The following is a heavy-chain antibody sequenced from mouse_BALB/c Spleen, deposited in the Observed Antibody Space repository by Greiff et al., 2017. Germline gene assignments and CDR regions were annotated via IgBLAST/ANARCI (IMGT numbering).Heavy chain of an antibody. Sequence: EVKLMESGGDLVKPGGSLKLSCAASGFTFSSYGMSWVRQTPDKRLEWVATISSDGSYTYYPDSVKGRFTISRDNAKNTLYLQMSSLKSEDTAMYYCARHESGYFDVWGAGTTVTVSS. CDR2: ISSDGSYT. CDR3: ARHESGYFDV. CDR1: GFTFSSYG. V-gene: IGHV5-6*01. J-gene: IGHJ1*01.